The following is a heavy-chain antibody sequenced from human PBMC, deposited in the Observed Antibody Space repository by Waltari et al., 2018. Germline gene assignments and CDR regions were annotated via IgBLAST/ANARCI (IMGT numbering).Heavy chain of an antibody. D-gene: IGHD4-4*01. Sequence: QVQLVQSGAEVKKPGASVKVSCKASGYTFTGYYMHWVRQAPGQGLEWMGWINPNSGGTNYAQKFQGRVTMTRDTSISTAYMELSRLRSDDTAVYYCAREATVTTSSWWFDPWGQGTLVTVSS. V-gene: IGHV1-2*02. CDR1: GYTFTGYY. J-gene: IGHJ5*02. CDR2: INPNSGGT. CDR3: AREATVTTSSWWFDP.